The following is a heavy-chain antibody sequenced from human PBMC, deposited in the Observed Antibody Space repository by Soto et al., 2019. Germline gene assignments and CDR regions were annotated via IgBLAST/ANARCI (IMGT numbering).Heavy chain of an antibody. CDR3: ARGKRGRGRTLGNYFYGMDV. J-gene: IGHJ6*02. D-gene: IGHD1-26*01. Sequence: QVQLQQWGAGVLKPSETLSLTCAVYGGSFSVYYWSWSWIRQPPGKGLEWIGEITNEGSTNYNPSHKSRATPXVXPXQQQVSLNLRFVTAADRAVYYCARGKRGRGRTLGNYFYGMDVWGQGTTVTVSS. CDR1: GGSFSVYY. V-gene: IGHV4-34*01. CDR2: ITNEGST.